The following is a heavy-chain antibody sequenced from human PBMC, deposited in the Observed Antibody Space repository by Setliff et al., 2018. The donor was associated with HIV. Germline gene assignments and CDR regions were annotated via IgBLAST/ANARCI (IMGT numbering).Heavy chain of an antibody. J-gene: IGHJ3*02. CDR3: ARGRYSSGWYKDAFDI. CDR1: GGSISSGSYY. D-gene: IGHD6-19*01. CDR2: IYTSGNT. V-gene: IGHV4-61*02. Sequence: SETLSLTCTVSGGSISSGSYYWSWIRQPAGKGLEWIGRIYTSGNTNYNPSLKSRVTISADTSKKQFSLKLNPVTAADTAVYYCARGRYSSGWYKDAFDIWGQGTMGTVS.